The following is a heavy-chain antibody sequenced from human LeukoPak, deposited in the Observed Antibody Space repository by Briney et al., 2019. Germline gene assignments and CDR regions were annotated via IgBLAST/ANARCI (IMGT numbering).Heavy chain of an antibody. V-gene: IGHV3-21*01. CDR1: GFTVSSYS. Sequence: GGSLRLSCAASGFTVSSYSMNWVRQAPGKGLEWVSSISSSSSYIYYADSVKGRFTISRDNAKNSLFLQMNSLRAEDTAVYYCARQVVVVTPASLDYWGQGTLVTVSS. D-gene: IGHD3-22*01. J-gene: IGHJ4*02. CDR3: ARQVVVVTPASLDY. CDR2: ISSSSSYI.